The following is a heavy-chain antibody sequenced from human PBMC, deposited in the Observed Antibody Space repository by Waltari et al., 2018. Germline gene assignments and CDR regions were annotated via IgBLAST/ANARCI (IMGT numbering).Heavy chain of an antibody. Sequence: EVQLVESGGGLVQPGGSLRLSCAASGFTLSSFGMNWVRQTPGKGLEWVACIKQDGSEKYYADSVKGRFTISRDNAKNSLYLQMNSLRAEDTAVYYCATSGWYCFDYWGQGTLVTVSS. CDR3: ATSGWYCFDY. V-gene: IGHV3-7*01. CDR1: GFTLSSFG. CDR2: IKQDGSEK. J-gene: IGHJ4*02. D-gene: IGHD6-19*01.